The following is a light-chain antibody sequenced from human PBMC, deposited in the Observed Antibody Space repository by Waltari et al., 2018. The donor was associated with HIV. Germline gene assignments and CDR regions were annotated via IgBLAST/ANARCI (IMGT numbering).Light chain of an antibody. CDR2: YAS. J-gene: IGKJ2*01. CDR3: HQSYTLPYT. CDR1: ESIATD. Sequence: EVVLTQSPDSQSVSPKEKVTITCRASESIATDLHWYLQKPSQSPKLLIKYASQSFSGVPSRFSGSGSGTEFTLTIRNLEPEDAATYYCHQSYTLPYTFGQGTKLEI. V-gene: IGKV6-21*01.